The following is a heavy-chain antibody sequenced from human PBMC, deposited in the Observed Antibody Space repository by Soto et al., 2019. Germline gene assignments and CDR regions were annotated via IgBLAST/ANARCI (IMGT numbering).Heavy chain of an antibody. D-gene: IGHD2-15*01. CDR3: ARDGFRYCSGGSCLGVDY. CDR1: GYTFTSYG. J-gene: IGHJ4*02. V-gene: IGHV1-18*01. CDR2: ISAYNGNT. Sequence: QVQLVQSGAEVKKPGASVKVSCKASGYTFTSYGISWVRQAPGQGLEWMGWISAYNGNTNYAQKLQGRVTMTTDTTTRTSYMELRSLRSDDTAVYYCARDGFRYCSGGSCLGVDYWGQGTLVTVSS.